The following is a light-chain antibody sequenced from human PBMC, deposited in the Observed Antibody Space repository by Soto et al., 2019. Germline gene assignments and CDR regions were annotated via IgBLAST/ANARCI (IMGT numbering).Light chain of an antibody. CDR3: SSYTSSSTLDV. V-gene: IGLV2-14*01. Sequence: QSALTQPASVSGSPGQSITISCTGTSSDVGGYNYVSWYQQHPGKAPKLMIYDVSNRPSGVSNRFSGSKSGNTASLTISVLQAEDEADYYCSSYTSSSTLDVFGTGTKLTGL. CDR2: DVS. J-gene: IGLJ1*01. CDR1: SSDVGGYNY.